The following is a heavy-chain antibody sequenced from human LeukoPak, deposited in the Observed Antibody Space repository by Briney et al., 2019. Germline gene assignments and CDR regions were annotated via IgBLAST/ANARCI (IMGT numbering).Heavy chain of an antibody. CDR2: IKQDGSEK. CDR3: ARVGRTGIRGWFDP. D-gene: IGHD1-1*01. V-gene: IGHV3-7*01. J-gene: IGHJ5*02. Sequence: PGGSLRLSCAASGFTFSSYWMSWVRQAPGKGLEWVANIKQDGSEKYYVDSVKGRFTISRDNAKNSLYLQMNSLRAEDTAVYYCARVGRTGIRGWFDPWGQGTLVTVSS. CDR1: GFTFSSYW.